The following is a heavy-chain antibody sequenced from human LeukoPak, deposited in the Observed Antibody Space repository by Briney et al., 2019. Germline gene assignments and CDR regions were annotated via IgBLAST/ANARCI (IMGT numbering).Heavy chain of an antibody. J-gene: IGHJ4*02. CDR3: ARGRIRGYSYGFHY. CDR2: MNPNSGNT. V-gene: IGHV1-8*03. D-gene: IGHD5-18*01. CDR1: GHTFTSYD. Sequence: ASVKVSCKASGHTFTSYDINWVRQATGQGLEWMGWMNPNSGNTGYAQKFPGRVTITRNTSISTAYMELSSLRSEDTAVYYCARGRIRGYSYGFHYWGQGTLVTVSS.